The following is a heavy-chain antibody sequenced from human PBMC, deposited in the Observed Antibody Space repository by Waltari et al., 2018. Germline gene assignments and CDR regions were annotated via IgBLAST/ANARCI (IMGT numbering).Heavy chain of an antibody. Sequence: QVQLVQSGAEVKKPGSSVKVSCKASGGTFSSYAISWVRQAPGKGLEWMGGIIPIFGTANYAQKFQGRVTITADESTSTAYMELSSLRSEDTAVYYCARDSAITIFGVVIMGAFDIWGQGTMVTVSS. CDR3: ARDSAITIFGVVIMGAFDI. CDR1: GGTFSSYA. D-gene: IGHD3-3*01. CDR2: IIPIFGTA. J-gene: IGHJ3*02. V-gene: IGHV1-69*13.